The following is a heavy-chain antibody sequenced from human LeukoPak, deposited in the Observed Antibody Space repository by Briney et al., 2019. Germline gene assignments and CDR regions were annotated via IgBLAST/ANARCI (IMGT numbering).Heavy chain of an antibody. D-gene: IGHD2-2*01. Sequence: SQTLSLTCTVSGGSISSGGYYWSWIRQHPGKGLEWIGYIYYSGSTYYNPSLKSRVTISVDTSKNQFSLKLSSVTAADTAVYYCARRVATSRSFDHWGQGTLVTVSS. V-gene: IGHV4-31*03. CDR1: GGSISSGGYY. CDR2: IYYSGST. J-gene: IGHJ4*02. CDR3: ARRVATSRSFDH.